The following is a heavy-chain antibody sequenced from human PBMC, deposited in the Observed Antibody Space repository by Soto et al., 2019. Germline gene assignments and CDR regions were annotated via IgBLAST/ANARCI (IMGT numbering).Heavy chain of an antibody. CDR3: ARGSPYYYGSGSYYRSGWFDP. J-gene: IGHJ5*02. Sequence: SETLSLTCAVHGGSFSGYYWSWIRQPPGKGLEWIGEINHSGSTNYNPSLKSRVTISVDTSKNQFSLKLSSVTAADTAVYYCARGSPYYYGSGSYYRSGWFDPWGQGTLVTVSS. CDR2: INHSGST. CDR1: GGSFSGYY. D-gene: IGHD3-10*01. V-gene: IGHV4-34*01.